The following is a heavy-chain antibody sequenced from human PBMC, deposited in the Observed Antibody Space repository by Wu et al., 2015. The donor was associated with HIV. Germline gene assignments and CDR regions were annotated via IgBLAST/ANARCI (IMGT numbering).Heavy chain of an antibody. D-gene: IGHD3-9*01. CDR2: IDTHNRET. CDR1: GYTFRNYG. CDR3: ARDLARYFDTDNVAYQYGMDV. V-gene: IGHV1-18*01. J-gene: IGHJ6*02. Sequence: QVHLVQSGIEIKRPGASVKVSCKASGYTFRNYGINWVRQAPGHGLEWMGWIDTHNRETEYSQKFRGRVTLTTDTAATTAYLEMRSLRSDDTAVYFVARDLARYFDTDNVAYQYGMDVWGQGP.